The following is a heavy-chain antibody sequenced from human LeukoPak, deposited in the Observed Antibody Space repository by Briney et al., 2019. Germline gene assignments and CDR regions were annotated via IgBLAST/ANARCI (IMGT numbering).Heavy chain of an antibody. Sequence: SETLSLTCTVSGGSISSSSYYWGWIRQPPGKGLEWIGSIYYSGSTYYNPSLKSRVTISVDTSKNQFSLKLSSVTAADTAVYYCARGGHIVVVTADWYFDLWGRGTLVTVSS. D-gene: IGHD2-21*02. J-gene: IGHJ2*01. CDR1: GGSISSSSYY. V-gene: IGHV4-39*07. CDR3: ARGGHIVVVTADWYFDL. CDR2: IYYSGST.